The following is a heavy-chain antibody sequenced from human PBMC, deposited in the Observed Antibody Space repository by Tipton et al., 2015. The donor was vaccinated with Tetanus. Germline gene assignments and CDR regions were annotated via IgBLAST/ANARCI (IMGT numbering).Heavy chain of an antibody. CDR1: GYTFTGYY. V-gene: IGHV1-2*02. D-gene: IGHD3-22*01. CDR2: IDPNSGGT. J-gene: IGHJ6*01. Sequence: QVQLVQSGAEVKKPGASVKVSCKASGYTFTGYYIYWVRQAPGQGLEWMGWIDPNSGGTNYAQKFQGRVTMTRDTSISTAYMELSSLRSDDTAVYYCARDRGDYIYYGMDVWGPGTTVTVSS. CDR3: ARDRGDYIYYGMDV.